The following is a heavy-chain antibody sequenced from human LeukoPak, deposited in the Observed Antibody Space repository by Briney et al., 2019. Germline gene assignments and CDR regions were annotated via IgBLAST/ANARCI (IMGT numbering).Heavy chain of an antibody. V-gene: IGHV3-23*01. D-gene: IGHD5-12*01. CDR2: ISGSGGST. Sequence: GRSPRPSFAAFGLAFSSSAMGWVRRAPGKGLEWVSAISGSGGSTYSADSVKGRFTISRDNSKNTLYLQMNSLRAEDTAVDYCAKVVVVATIIFDYWGQGTLVSVFS. CDR3: AKVVVVATIIFDY. CDR1: GLAFSSSA. J-gene: IGHJ4*02.